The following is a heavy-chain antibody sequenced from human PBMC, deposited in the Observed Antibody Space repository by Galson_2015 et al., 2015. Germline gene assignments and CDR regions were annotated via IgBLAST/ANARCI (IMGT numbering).Heavy chain of an antibody. Sequence: SETLSLTCAVSGGSISSSNWGSCVRQPPGKGLEWIGEIYHSGSTNYNPSLKSRDTISVDKSKNQFSLKLSSVTAADTAVYYCARGPIAAAGMNWSDPWGQGTLVTVSS. D-gene: IGHD6-13*01. CDR3: ARGPIAAAGMNWSDP. CDR1: GGSISSSNW. V-gene: IGHV4-4*02. J-gene: IGHJ5*02. CDR2: IYHSGST.